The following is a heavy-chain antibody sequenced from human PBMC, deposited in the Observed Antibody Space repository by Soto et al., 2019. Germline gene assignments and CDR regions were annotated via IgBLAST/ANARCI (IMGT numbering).Heavy chain of an antibody. CDR3: ATDLRMEWLLRPIIGGWFDP. CDR1: GYTLTELS. Sequence: ASVKVSCKVSGYTLTELSMHWVRQAPGKGLEWMGGFDPEDGETIYAQKNQGRVTMTEDTSTDTAYMELSSLRSEDTAVYYCATDLRMEWLLRPIIGGWFDPWGQGTLVTVSS. V-gene: IGHV1-24*01. J-gene: IGHJ5*02. CDR2: FDPEDGET. D-gene: IGHD3-3*01.